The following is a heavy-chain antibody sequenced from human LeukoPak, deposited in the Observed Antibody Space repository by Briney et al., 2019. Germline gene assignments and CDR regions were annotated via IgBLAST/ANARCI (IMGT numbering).Heavy chain of an antibody. CDR1: GYSFTSYW. CDR2: IYPGDSDT. V-gene: IGHV5-51*01. D-gene: IGHD5/OR15-5a*01. CDR3: ASHPRSTSYDAFDI. Sequence: KDGESLKISCKGSGYSFTSYWIGWVRQMPGKGLEWMGIIYPGDSDTRNSPSFPGQVTISADKSISTAYLQWSSLKASDTAMYYCASHPRSTSYDAFDIWGQGTMVTVSS. J-gene: IGHJ3*02.